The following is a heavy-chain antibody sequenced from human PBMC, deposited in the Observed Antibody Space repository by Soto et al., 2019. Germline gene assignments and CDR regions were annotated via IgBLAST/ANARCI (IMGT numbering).Heavy chain of an antibody. CDR2: MYYSGST. CDR1: GDSLSSGXXY. D-gene: IGHD6-6*01. J-gene: IGHJ5*02. V-gene: IGHV4-30-4*01. Sequence: PSETLSLTCTVSGDSLSSGXXYWSWIRQPPGKGLEWIGYMYYSGSTYYNPSLKSRVTISVDMSKNHFSLKLTSVTAADTAVYYCARDDASEYSTHGGFDPWGQGTLVTVS. CDR3: ARDDASEYSTHGGFDP.